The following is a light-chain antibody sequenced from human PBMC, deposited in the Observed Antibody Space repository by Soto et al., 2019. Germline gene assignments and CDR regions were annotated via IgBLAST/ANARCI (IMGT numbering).Light chain of an antibody. CDR2: GAS. Sequence: EIVLTQSPGTLSLSPGERATLSCRASQSVSSSYLAWYQQKPGQAPRLLIYGASSRATGIPDRFSGSGSGTDYTLNISRLEPEDFAVYYCHQYGSSPLFTFGPGTTVDIK. J-gene: IGKJ3*01. CDR3: HQYGSSPLFT. CDR1: QSVSSSY. V-gene: IGKV3-20*01.